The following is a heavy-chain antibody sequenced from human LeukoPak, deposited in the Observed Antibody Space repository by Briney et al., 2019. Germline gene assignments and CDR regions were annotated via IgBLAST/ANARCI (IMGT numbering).Heavy chain of an antibody. CDR1: GGSIRSTDYY. CDR2: IYYSGST. V-gene: IGHV4-39*01. CDR3: TRTLYDILTASYFGFSQLFDT. D-gene: IGHD3-9*01. J-gene: IGHJ4*02. Sequence: SETLSLTCTVSGGSIRSTDYYWGWVRQPPGKGLEWIGSIYYSGSTYYNPSLKSRVTISVDTSKNQFSLKLSSVTAADTAVYYCTRTLYDILTASYFGFSQLFDTWGQGTLVTASS.